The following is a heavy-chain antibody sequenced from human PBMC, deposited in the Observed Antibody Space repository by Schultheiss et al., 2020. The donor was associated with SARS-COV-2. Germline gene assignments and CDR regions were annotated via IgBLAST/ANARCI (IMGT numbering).Heavy chain of an antibody. Sequence: SVKVSCKASGGTFSSYAISWVRQAPGQGLEWMGGIIPIFGTANYAQKFQGRVTITADESTSTAYMELSSLRSEDTAVYYCARPEFGSAAGDYGMDVWGQGTTVTVSS. CDR2: IIPIFGTA. V-gene: IGHV1-69*13. J-gene: IGHJ6*02. CDR3: ARPEFGSAAGDYGMDV. CDR1: GGTFSSYA. D-gene: IGHD6-13*01.